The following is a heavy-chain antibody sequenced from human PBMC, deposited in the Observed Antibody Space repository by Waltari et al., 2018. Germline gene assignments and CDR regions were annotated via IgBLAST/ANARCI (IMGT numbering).Heavy chain of an antibody. CDR1: GYTLTAFA. D-gene: IGHD2-8*01. CDR3: AGEMDIEAFDI. J-gene: IGHJ3*02. Sequence: QVQLVQSGAEVKKPGASVSVSCKVSGYTLTAFAMHWVRQAPGKGLEWMGGFDPETGETIYAQNVQGRVKMTEDTSTDTAYMELRSLRSEDTAVYYCAGEMDIEAFDIWGQGTKVTVS. CDR2: FDPETGET. V-gene: IGHV1-24*01.